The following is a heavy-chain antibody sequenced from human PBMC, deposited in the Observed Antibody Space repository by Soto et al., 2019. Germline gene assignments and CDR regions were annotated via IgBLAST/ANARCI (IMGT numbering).Heavy chain of an antibody. CDR3: ARGPTYSSGRYFSPAAAGRSGMDV. CDR1: GDSVSSNSAA. V-gene: IGHV6-1*01. D-gene: IGHD6-19*01. J-gene: IGHJ6*02. CDR2: TYYRSKWYN. Sequence: SQTLSLTCAISGDSVSSNSAAWNWIRQSPSRGLEWLGRTYYRSKWYNDYAVSVKSRITINPDTSKNQFSLQLNSVTPEDTAVYYCARGPTYSSGRYFSPAAAGRSGMDVWGQGTTVTVSS.